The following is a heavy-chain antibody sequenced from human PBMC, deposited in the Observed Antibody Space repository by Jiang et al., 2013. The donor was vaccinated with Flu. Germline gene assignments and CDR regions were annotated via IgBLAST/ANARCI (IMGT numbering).Heavy chain of an antibody. V-gene: IGHV1-69*04. CDR2: IIPILGIA. J-gene: IGHJ2*01. Sequence: FSSYAISWVRQALGXGLEWMGRIIPILGIANYAQKFQGRVTITADKSTSTAYMELSSLRSEDTAVYYCARDLGIQLWTPNWYFDLWGRGTLVTVSS. CDR3: ARDLGIQLWTPNWYFDL. D-gene: IGHD5-18*01. CDR1: FSSYA.